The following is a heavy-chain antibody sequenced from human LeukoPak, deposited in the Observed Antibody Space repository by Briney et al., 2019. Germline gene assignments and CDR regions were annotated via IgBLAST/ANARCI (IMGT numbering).Heavy chain of an antibody. J-gene: IGHJ3*02. D-gene: IGHD3-22*01. CDR1: GGSISSGSYY. CDR3: ARDELITMIVVAPSRTFDI. V-gene: IGHV4-61*02. CDR2: ISGSGST. Sequence: SETLSLTCTVSGGSISSGSYYWTWIRQPAGKGLEWIGRISGSGSTDYNASLKSRVTMSVDTSKDQLSLKLSSVTAADTAVYYCARDELITMIVVAPSRTFDIWGQGTMVTVSS.